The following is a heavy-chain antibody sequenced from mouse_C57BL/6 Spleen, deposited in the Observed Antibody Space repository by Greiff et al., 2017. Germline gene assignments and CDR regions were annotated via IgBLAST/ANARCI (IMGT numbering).Heavy chain of an antibody. D-gene: IGHD2-13*01. CDR1: GFTFSSYA. J-gene: IGHJ3*01. CDR3: ARVGDFAWFAY. V-gene: IGHV5-4*01. CDR2: ISDGGSYT. Sequence: EVHLVESGGGLVKPGGSLKLSCAASGFTFSSYAMSWVRQTPEKRLEWVATISDGGSYTYYPDNVKGRFTISRDNAKNNLYLQMSHLKSEDTAMYYCARVGDFAWFAYWGQGTLVTVSA.